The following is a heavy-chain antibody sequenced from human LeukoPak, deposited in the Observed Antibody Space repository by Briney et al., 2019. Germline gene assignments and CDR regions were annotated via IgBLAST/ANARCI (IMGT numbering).Heavy chain of an antibody. CDR2: IRNKDNGYTT. J-gene: IGHJ4*02. Sequence: PGGSLRLSCAASGFTFSDHYMDWVRQAPGKGLEWVGRIRNKDNGYTTEYAASVKGRVTISRDDSENSLFLQMNSLKTEDTAVYFCARTKGTNWDDHHFDYWGQGTLVTVSS. CDR3: ARTKGTNWDDHHFDY. D-gene: IGHD1-20*01. V-gene: IGHV3-72*01. CDR1: GFTFSDHY.